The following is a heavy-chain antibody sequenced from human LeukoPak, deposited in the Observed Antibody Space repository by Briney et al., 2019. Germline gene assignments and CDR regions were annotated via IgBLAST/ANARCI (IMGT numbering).Heavy chain of an antibody. CDR2: ISDHNGTP. CDR1: GYIFSNSG. D-gene: IGHD3-3*02. V-gene: IGHV1-18*01. CDR3: ARDAVLGAPYTDH. J-gene: IGHJ5*02. Sequence: ASVKVSCKASGYIFSNSGISWARQAPGQGLEWMGWISDHNGTPNYAQKFEGRVTMTTDISTSTAYMELTSLTSDDAAVYYCARDAVLGAPYTDHWGQGTLVTVSS.